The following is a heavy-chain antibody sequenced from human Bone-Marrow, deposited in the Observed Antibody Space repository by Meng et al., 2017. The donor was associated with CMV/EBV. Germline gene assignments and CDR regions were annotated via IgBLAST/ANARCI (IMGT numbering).Heavy chain of an antibody. J-gene: IGHJ6*02. CDR1: GFTFDDFA. V-gene: IGHV3-9*01. Sequence: GGSLRLSCVASGFTFDDFAMHWVRQTPGEGLEWVSGISGNTGFIGYADSVKGRFTISRDNAKKTLSLQMNTLRPDDTALYYCAKGGGERVTFDAMDVWGQGTTVTVSS. CDR3: AKGGGERVTFDAMDV. D-gene: IGHD2-21*02. CDR2: ISGNTGFI.